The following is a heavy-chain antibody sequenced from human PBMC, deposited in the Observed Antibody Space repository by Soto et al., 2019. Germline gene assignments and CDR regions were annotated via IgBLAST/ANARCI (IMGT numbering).Heavy chain of an antibody. CDR2: IYSGGST. J-gene: IGHJ6*02. D-gene: IGHD2-2*02. Sequence: LRLSCAASGFTVSSNYMSWVRQAPGKGLEWVSVIYSGGSTYYADSVKGRFTISRDNSKNTLYLQMNSLRAEDTAVYYCARVLRYCSSTSCYKAGYYYYGMDVWGQGTTVTVSS. V-gene: IGHV3-53*01. CDR3: ARVLRYCSSTSCYKAGYYYYGMDV. CDR1: GFTVSSNY.